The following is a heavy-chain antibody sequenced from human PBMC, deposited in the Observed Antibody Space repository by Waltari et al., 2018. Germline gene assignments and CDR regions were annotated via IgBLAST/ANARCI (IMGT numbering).Heavy chain of an antibody. CDR1: GGSISSYY. CDR3: ARVTADTIFGVVIDY. Sequence: QVQLQESGPGLVKPSETLSLTCTVSGGSISSYYWSWIRQPPGKGLEWIGYIYYSGSTNYNPSLKSRGTISVDTSKNQFSLKLSSVTAADTAVYYCARVTADTIFGVVIDYWGQGTLVTVSS. V-gene: IGHV4-59*01. J-gene: IGHJ4*02. D-gene: IGHD3-3*01. CDR2: IYYSGST.